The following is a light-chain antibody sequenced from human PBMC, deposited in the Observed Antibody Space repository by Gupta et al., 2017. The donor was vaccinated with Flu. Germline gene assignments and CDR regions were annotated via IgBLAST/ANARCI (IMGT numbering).Light chain of an antibody. V-gene: IGKV1-39*01. CDR1: QSISNY. Sequence: VGDRVSITCRSSQSISNYLNWYQQKPGKAPKLLIYAASSLQSGVPSRFSGSGSGTDFTLTISSLQPEDFATYYCQQSYSSTFGGGTRVEIK. J-gene: IGKJ4*01. CDR2: AAS. CDR3: QQSYSST.